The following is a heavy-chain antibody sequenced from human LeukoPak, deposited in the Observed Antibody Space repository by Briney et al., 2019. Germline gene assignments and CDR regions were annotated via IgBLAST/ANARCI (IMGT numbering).Heavy chain of an antibody. J-gene: IGHJ4*02. D-gene: IGHD5-24*01. Sequence: PGGSLRLPCVASEFPFSSYWMTWVRQAPGKGLEWVANIKQDGSKKSYVDSVKGRFTISRDNAKNSLYLQMNSLRAEDTAIYYCTRVGYIDEGIDYWGQGTLVTVSS. V-gene: IGHV3-7*04. CDR2: IKQDGSKK. CDR3: TRVGYIDEGIDY. CDR1: EFPFSSYW.